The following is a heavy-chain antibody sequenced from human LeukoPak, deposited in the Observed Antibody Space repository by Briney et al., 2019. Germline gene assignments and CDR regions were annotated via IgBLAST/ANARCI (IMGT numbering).Heavy chain of an antibody. Sequence: SETLSLTCTVSGGSISSGGYYWSWIRQPPGKGLEWIGYIYHSGSTYYNPSLKSRVTISVDRSKNQFSLKLSSVAAADTAVYYCARDRLGYSSSSRMGAFDIWGQGTMVTVSS. D-gene: IGHD6-6*01. CDR2: IYHSGST. CDR1: GGSISSGGYY. J-gene: IGHJ3*02. CDR3: ARDRLGYSSSSRMGAFDI. V-gene: IGHV4-30-2*01.